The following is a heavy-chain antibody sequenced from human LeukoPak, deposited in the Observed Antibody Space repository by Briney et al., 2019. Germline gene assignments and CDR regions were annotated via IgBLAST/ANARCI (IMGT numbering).Heavy chain of an antibody. CDR3: ATYCSGGSCYSLEDY. CDR1: GFTFSSYS. CDR2: ISSSSSYI. V-gene: IGHV3-21*01. Sequence: GGSLRLSCAASGFTFSSYSMNWVRQAPGQGLEWVSSISSSSSYIYYADSVKGRFTISRDNAKNSLYLQMNSLRAEDTAVYYCATYCSGGSCYSLEDYWGQGTLVTVSS. D-gene: IGHD2-15*01. J-gene: IGHJ4*02.